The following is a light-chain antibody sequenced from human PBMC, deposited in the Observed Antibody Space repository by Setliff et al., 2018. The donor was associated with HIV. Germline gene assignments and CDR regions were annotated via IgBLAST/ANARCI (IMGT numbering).Light chain of an antibody. J-gene: IGLJ1*01. CDR1: KIGRKS. Sequence: SYELTQPPSVSVAPGKTARITCGGNKIGRKSVHWYQQKPGQAPVLVVYDDSDQPSKISERFSGSKPGNMATLTINRVEAGDEADYYCQVWDNSGDFYVFGRGDQGHRP. V-gene: IGLV3-21*03. CDR3: QVWDNSGDFYV. CDR2: DDS.